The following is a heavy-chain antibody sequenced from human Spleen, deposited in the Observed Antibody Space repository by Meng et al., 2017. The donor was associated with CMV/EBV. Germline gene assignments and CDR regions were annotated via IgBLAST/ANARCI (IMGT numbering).Heavy chain of an antibody. CDR1: GYTFTSYY. CDR3: ARGPYCNNGVCYSSWFDP. V-gene: IGHV1-46*01. Sequence: ASVKVSCKASGYTFTSYYMHWVRQAPGQGLEWMAIINPSGGSTSYAQKFQGRVTMTRDTSTSTVYMELSSLRSEDTAVYYCARGPYCNNGVCYSSWFDPWGQGTLVTVSS. CDR2: INPSGGST. D-gene: IGHD2-8*01. J-gene: IGHJ5*02.